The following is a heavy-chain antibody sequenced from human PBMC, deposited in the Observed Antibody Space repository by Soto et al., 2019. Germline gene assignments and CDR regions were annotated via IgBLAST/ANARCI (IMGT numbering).Heavy chain of an antibody. V-gene: IGHV1-18*01. CDR2: ISAYNGNT. Sequence: QVQVVQSGAEVKKPGASVKVSCTASGYTFTSYAISWVRQAPGQGLEWMGRISAYNGNTNYAQRHQGRVTMTTETSTRTGYMELRSLRSDDTAVYYCARVYGGYYFDYWGQGSLVTVFS. D-gene: IGHD3-16*01. J-gene: IGHJ4*02. CDR1: GYTFTSYA. CDR3: ARVYGGYYFDY.